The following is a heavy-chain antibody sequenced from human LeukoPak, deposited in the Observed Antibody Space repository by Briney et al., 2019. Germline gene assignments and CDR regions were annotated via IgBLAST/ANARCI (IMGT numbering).Heavy chain of an antibody. CDR3: ARDSPALATSFDY. CDR1: GFTFDDYA. J-gene: IGHJ4*02. CDR2: ISWNSGSI. D-gene: IGHD5-12*01. Sequence: GGSLRLSCAASGFTFDDYAMHWVRQAPGKGLEWVSGISWNSGSIGYADSVKGRFTISRDNAKNSLYLQMNSLRAEDTALYYCARDSPALATSFDYWGQGTLVTVSS. V-gene: IGHV3-9*01.